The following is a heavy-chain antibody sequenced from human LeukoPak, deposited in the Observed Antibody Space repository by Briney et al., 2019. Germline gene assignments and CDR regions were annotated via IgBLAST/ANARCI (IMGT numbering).Heavy chain of an antibody. Sequence: GSLRLSCAASGFTFSSYSMNWVRQPPGMGLEWIGNIFYNGTTYYNPSLKSRVTISVDTSKNLFSLKLTSVTAADSAVYYCARRPRMVASTNWFDPWGQGTLVIVSS. V-gene: IGHV4-59*04. D-gene: IGHD4/OR15-4a*01. CDR1: GFTFSSYSMN. CDR2: IFYNGTT. J-gene: IGHJ5*02. CDR3: ARRPRMVASTNWFDP.